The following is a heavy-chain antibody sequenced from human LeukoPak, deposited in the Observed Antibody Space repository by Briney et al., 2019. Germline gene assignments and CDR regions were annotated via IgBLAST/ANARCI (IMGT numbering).Heavy chain of an antibody. Sequence: GGSLRLSCAASGFTFSTRWMSWVRQAPGKGLEWVANINEDRSEKNYVESLKGRFTISRDNAKNSLYLQMNSLRAEDTALYYCARELGSYEGGYYGMDVWGQGTAVTVSS. J-gene: IGHJ6*02. V-gene: IGHV3-7*01. CDR1: GFTFSTRW. D-gene: IGHD1-26*01. CDR3: ARELGSYEGGYYGMDV. CDR2: INEDRSEK.